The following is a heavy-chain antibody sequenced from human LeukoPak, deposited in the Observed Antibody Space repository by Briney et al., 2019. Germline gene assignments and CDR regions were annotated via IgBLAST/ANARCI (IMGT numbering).Heavy chain of an antibody. D-gene: IGHD3-3*01. Sequence: GGSLRLSCAASGFTFSSYWMSWVRQAPGKGLEWVAHIKQDGSEKYYVDSVKGRFTISRDNAKNSLYLQMNSLRAEDTAVYYCXXXXXXXDSXSGHIYYFDYWGQGTLVTVSS. V-gene: IGHV3-7*01. J-gene: IGHJ4*02. CDR1: GFTFSSYW. CDR2: IKQDGSEK. CDR3: XXXXXXXDSXSGHIYYFDY.